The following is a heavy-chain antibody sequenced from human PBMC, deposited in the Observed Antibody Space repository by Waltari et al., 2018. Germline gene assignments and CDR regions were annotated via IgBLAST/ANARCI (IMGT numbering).Heavy chain of an antibody. CDR3: ARDTATALDS. D-gene: IGHD1-1*01. Sequence: EVQLVESGGGLVQPGGSLRLSCVASGFTFTDHSMDWVRQAPGQGLEWISRTKNKANSHITDYAASVKGRFIASRDDSKNSLYLQMNNLKTEDTAVYYCARDTATALDSWTQGTLVTVSA. J-gene: IGHJ4*02. V-gene: IGHV3-72*01. CDR1: GFTFTDHS. CDR2: TKNKANSHIT.